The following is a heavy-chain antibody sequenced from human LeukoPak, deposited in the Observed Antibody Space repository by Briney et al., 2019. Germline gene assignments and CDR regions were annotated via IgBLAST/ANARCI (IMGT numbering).Heavy chain of an antibody. CDR1: GGSISSGGYY. CDR2: IYYSGNT. J-gene: IGHJ4*02. CDR3: ARARDGYNWGFDY. Sequence: SETLSLTCTVSGGSISSGGYYWSWIRQHPGRGLEWIGYIYYSGNTYFSPSLKSRVTISVDTSKNQFSLKLSSVTAADTAVYYCARARDGYNWGFDYWGQGTLVTVSS. D-gene: IGHD5-24*01. V-gene: IGHV4-31*03.